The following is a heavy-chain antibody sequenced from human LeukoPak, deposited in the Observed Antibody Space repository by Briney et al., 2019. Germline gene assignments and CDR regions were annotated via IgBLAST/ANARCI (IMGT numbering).Heavy chain of an antibody. CDR1: GGSISSGSYY. CDR3: ASTCSSTSCYTGSPDYYYYMDV. Sequence: SETLSLTCTVSGGSISSGSYYWSWIRQPAGKGLEWIGYIYYSGSTNYNPSLKSRVTISIDTSKSQFSLKLSSVTAADTAVYYCASTCSSTSCYTGSPDYYYYMDVWGKGTTVTVSS. V-gene: IGHV4-61*10. D-gene: IGHD2-2*02. CDR2: IYYSGST. J-gene: IGHJ6*03.